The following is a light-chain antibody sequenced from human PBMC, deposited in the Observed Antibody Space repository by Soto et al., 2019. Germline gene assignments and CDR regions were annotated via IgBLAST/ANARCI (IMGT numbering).Light chain of an antibody. J-gene: IGKJ1*01. V-gene: IGKV1-5*03. Sequence: DIQMTQSPSTRSASVGDRVTITCRASQSISSWLAWYQQKPGKAPKLLIYKASSLESGVPSRFSGSGSGSEFTLTISSLQPDDFATYYCQQYNSYSTWTFGQGTKVDIK. CDR2: KAS. CDR3: QQYNSYSTWT. CDR1: QSISSW.